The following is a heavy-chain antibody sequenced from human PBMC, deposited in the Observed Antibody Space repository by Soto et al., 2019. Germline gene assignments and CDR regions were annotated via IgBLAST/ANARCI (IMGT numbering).Heavy chain of an antibody. CDR3: ARSVVVPAALDY. V-gene: IGHV3-33*01. CDR1: GIAFSRYG. D-gene: IGHD2-2*01. J-gene: IGHJ4*02. Sequence: GGSLRLSCVASGIAFSRYGMHWVRQAPGKGLEWVAVIWYDGSKKYHGDSVMGRFTISRDNAKNTLYLQMNSLRDDDTAGYYCARSVVVPAALDYWGQGTLVTVSS. CDR2: IWYDGSKK.